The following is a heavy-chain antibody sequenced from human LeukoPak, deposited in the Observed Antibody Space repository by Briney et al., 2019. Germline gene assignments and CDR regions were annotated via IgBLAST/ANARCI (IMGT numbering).Heavy chain of an antibody. CDR2: INLTGNT. CDR3: ERVRHDPLEYGYYMNV. J-gene: IGHJ6*03. Sequence: PSETLSLTCGVDGGSFSGFYWTWVRQTPGKGLEWIGDINLTGNTNYNPSLTDYNPSLKSRVTISVDSSKNELSLKVTSLTAADTGVYYCERVRHDPLEYGYYMNVWGKGTTVTVSS. CDR1: GGSFSGFY. V-gene: IGHV4-34*01. D-gene: IGHD1-1*01.